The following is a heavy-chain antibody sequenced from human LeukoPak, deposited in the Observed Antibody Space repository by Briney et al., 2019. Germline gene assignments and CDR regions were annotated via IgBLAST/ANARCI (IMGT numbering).Heavy chain of an antibody. CDR3: SRSLDY. J-gene: IGHJ4*02. CDR2: IKQDGSEK. V-gene: IGHV3-7*01. CDR1: GFPFSGSW. Sequence: GGSLRLSCAASGFPFSGSWMDWVRQAPGKRMEWVANIKQDGSEKHYADSVKGRFTISRDNAKNSLFLQMSGLRAVDTAVYYCSRSLDYWGQGALVTVSS.